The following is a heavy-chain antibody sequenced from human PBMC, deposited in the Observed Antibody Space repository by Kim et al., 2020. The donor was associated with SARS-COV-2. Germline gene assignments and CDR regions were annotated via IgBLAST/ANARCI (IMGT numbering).Heavy chain of an antibody. Sequence: GGSLRLSCAASGFTFSSYGMHWVRQAPGKGLEWVAVISYDGSNKYYADSVKGRFTISRDNSKNTLYLQMNSLRAEDTAVYYCTGQPYDFWSGHPTIYYYVMDVWGQGTTVTVSS. V-gene: IGHV3-30*03. CDR2: ISYDGSNK. CDR1: GFTFSSYG. CDR3: TGQPYDFWSGHPTIYYYVMDV. J-gene: IGHJ6*02. D-gene: IGHD3-3*01.